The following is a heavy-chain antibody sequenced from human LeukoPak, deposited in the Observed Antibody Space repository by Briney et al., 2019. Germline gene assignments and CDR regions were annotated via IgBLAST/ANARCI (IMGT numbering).Heavy chain of an antibody. V-gene: IGHV3-21*04. D-gene: IGHD3-22*01. CDR2: ISTSSDYI. J-gene: IGHJ4*02. CDR1: GFTFGSYS. CDR3: AKVPTYYYDSRGEYYFDY. Sequence: GGSLRLSCAASGFTFGSYSMNWVRQAPGKGLEWVSSISTSSDYIYYADSVKGRFTISRDNAENSLFLQVNSLRAEDTAVYYCAKVPTYYYDSRGEYYFDYWGQGTLVTVSS.